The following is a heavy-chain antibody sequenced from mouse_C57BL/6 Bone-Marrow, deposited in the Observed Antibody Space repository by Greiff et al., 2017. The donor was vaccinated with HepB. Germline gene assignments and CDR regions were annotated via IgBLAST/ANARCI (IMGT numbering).Heavy chain of an antibody. D-gene: IGHD2-4*01. CDR2: ISSGGSYT. CDR1: GFTFSSYG. CDR3: ARHDYDEVLAY. V-gene: IGHV5-6*01. J-gene: IGHJ3*01. Sequence: EVHLVESGGDLVKPGGSLKLSCAASGFTFSSYGMSWVRQTPDKRLEWVATISSGGSYTYYPDSVKGRFTISRDNAKNTLYLQMSSLKSEDTAMYYCARHDYDEVLAYWGQGTLVTVSA.